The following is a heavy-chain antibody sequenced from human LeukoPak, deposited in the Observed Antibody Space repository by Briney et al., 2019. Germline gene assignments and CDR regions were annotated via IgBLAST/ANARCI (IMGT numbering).Heavy chain of an antibody. Sequence: SETLSLTCAVYGGSFSGYYWSWIRQPPGKGLEWIGEINHSGSTNYNPSLKSRVTISVDTSKNQFSLKLSSVTAADTAVYYCARLPEYSSGWFVWNSRYFDYWGQGTLVTVSS. J-gene: IGHJ4*02. CDR1: GGSFSGYY. V-gene: IGHV4-34*01. CDR2: INHSGST. CDR3: ARLPEYSSGWFVWNSRYFDY. D-gene: IGHD6-19*01.